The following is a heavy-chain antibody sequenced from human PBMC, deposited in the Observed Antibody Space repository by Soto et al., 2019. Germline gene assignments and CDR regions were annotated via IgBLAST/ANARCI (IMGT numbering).Heavy chain of an antibody. CDR1: GYSFTSYW. CDR2: IDPSDSYT. D-gene: IGHD3-3*01. J-gene: IGHJ6*02. CDR3: ARHDPIRSYFYYYYGMDV. V-gene: IGHV5-10-1*01. Sequence: PGESLKISCKGSGYSFTSYWIGWVRQMPGKGLEWMGRIDPSDSYTNYSPSFQGHVTISADKSISTAYLQWSSLKASDTAMYYCARHDPIRSYFYYYYGMDVWGQGTTVTVSS.